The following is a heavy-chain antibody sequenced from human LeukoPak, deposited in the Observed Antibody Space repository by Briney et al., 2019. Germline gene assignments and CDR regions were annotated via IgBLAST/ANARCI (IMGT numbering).Heavy chain of an antibody. V-gene: IGHV4-59*08. CDR1: GGSLSRLY. CDR2: IYYTGST. CDR3: ARHRAYSSSSPFDY. Sequence: SETLSLTCSVSGGSLSRLYWSWIRQPPGKGLEWIGNIYYTGSTNYNPSLKSRVTMFVDMSKNQFSLRLSSVTATDTAVYYCARHRAYSSSSPFDYWGQGTLVTVSS. D-gene: IGHD6-6*01. J-gene: IGHJ4*02.